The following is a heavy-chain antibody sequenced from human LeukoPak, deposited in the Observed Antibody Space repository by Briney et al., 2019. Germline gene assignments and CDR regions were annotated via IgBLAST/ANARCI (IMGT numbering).Heavy chain of an antibody. D-gene: IGHD1-7*01. CDR1: GGSISSYY. CDR3: ARVAWNYGYDY. Sequence: PSETLSLTYTVSGGSISSYYWSWVRQPPGKGLEWIGYIYYSGSTNYNPSLKSRVTISVDTSKNQFSLKLSSVTAADTAVYYCARVAWNYGYDYWGQGTLVTVSS. CDR2: IYYSGST. V-gene: IGHV4-59*01. J-gene: IGHJ4*02.